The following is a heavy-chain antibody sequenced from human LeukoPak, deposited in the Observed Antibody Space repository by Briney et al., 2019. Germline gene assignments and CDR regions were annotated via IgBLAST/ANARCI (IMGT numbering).Heavy chain of an antibody. D-gene: IGHD6-13*01. CDR2: IYYSGST. Sequence: SETLSLTCTVSGGSISSYYWSWIRQPPGKGLEWIGYIYYSGSTNYNPSLKSRVTISVDTSKNQFSLKLSSVTAADTAVYYCARRGRYSSSWFDYWGQGTLVTVSS. V-gene: IGHV4-59*08. CDR3: ARRGRYSSSWFDY. J-gene: IGHJ4*02. CDR1: GGSISSYY.